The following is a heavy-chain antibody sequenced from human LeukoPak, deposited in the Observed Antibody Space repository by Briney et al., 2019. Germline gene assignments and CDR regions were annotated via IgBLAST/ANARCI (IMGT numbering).Heavy chain of an antibody. CDR2: IYHSGST. CDR1: GFTFSSYA. CDR3: ARERKILLEWLFPSGSWFDP. J-gene: IGHJ5*02. V-gene: IGHV4-38-2*02. Sequence: PGGSLRLSCAASGFTFSSYAMSWVRQAPGKGLEWIGSIYHSGSTYYNPSLKSRVTISVDTSKNQFSLKLSSVTAADTAVYYCARERKILLEWLFPSGSWFDPWGQGTLVTVSS. D-gene: IGHD3-3*01.